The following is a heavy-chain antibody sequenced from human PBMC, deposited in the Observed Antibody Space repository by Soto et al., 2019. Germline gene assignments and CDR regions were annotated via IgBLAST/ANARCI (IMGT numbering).Heavy chain of an antibody. CDR3: AKADALASAGLHFFDY. J-gene: IGHJ4*02. CDR2: ISWKSNNI. Sequence: GGSLRLSCAASGFTFDDYAMHWVRQAPWKGLEWVSGISWKSNNIDYADSVKGRFTISRDNAKKSLYLQMNSLRTEDTALYYCAKADALASAGLHFFDYWGQGALVTVSS. V-gene: IGHV3-9*01. CDR1: GFTFDDYA. D-gene: IGHD6-13*01.